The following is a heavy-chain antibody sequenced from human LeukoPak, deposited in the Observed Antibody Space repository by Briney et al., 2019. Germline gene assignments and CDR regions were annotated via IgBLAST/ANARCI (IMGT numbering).Heavy chain of an antibody. D-gene: IGHD2-2*01. J-gene: IGHJ4*02. V-gene: IGHV3-30*18. CDR1: GFTLSNYA. Sequence: QAGGSLRLSCAASGFTLSNYAMHWVRQAPGKGQEWVTVISTDGKDKKYADSVKGRFAISRDNSKNTLDLQMNSLRAEDTAVYYCAKDQKWGPADYYFDSWGQGTLVTVSS. CDR3: AKDQKWGPADYYFDS. CDR2: ISTDGKDK.